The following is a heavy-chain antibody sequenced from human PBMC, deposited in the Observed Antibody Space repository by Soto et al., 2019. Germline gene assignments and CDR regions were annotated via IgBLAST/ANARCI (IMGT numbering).Heavy chain of an antibody. J-gene: IGHJ4*02. CDR3: ALALGPTTGLDY. CDR2: IFNSGTP. CDR1: GASTVSHYH. D-gene: IGHD1-26*01. V-gene: IGHV4-31*02. Sequence: QVQLQESGPGLVKPSQTLSLTCSVSGASTVSHYHWTWIRQPPGKGLEWMGYIFNSGTPFYKPSLTSRLSISMDTSGNHFSLELRSVTAADTAVYYCALALGPTTGLDYWGQGTLVTVSS.